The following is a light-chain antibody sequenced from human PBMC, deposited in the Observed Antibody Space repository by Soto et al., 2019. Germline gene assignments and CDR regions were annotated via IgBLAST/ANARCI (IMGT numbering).Light chain of an antibody. V-gene: IGKV3-11*01. CDR1: QFLSSY. CDR2: DTS. J-gene: IGKJ5*01. Sequence: WPPGERATLSCRASQFLSSYLACYQQKPGQPPRLLIYDTSNRAAGVPARFSGSRSGTDFTLTISNLYPEYFSVHYCHQRNKFGQGTRLEIK. CDR3: HQRNK.